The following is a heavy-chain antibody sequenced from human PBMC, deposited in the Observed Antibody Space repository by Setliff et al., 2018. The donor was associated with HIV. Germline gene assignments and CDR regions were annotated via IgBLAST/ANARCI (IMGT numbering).Heavy chain of an antibody. J-gene: IGHJ6*03. CDR2: VYYNGIT. Sequence: PSETLSLTCTVSGGSFTSRSYYWGWIRQPPGKGLEWIGYVYYNGITNYNPSLKSRVTISLDTSNSQFSLKLSSLTAADTAVYYCARVSYYGSFYYNYYMDVWGKGTTVTVSS. D-gene: IGHD3-10*01. CDR3: ARVSYYGSFYYNYYMDV. V-gene: IGHV4-61*01. CDR1: GGSFTSRSYY.